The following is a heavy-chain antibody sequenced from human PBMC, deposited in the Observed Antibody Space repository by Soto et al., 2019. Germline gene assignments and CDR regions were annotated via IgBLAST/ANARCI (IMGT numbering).Heavy chain of an antibody. Sequence: SETLSLNCPVSGASISSGYSYWTWVCQPPGKGLEWIGSIYYSGSTYYNPSLKSRVTISVDTSNNQFSLKLSSVTAADTAVYYCARASYDSSTYYLDYWGXGTLVTVS. D-gene: IGHD3-22*01. V-gene: IGHV4-30-4*01. J-gene: IGHJ4*02. CDR3: ARASYDSSTYYLDY. CDR1: GASISSGYSY. CDR2: IYYSGST.